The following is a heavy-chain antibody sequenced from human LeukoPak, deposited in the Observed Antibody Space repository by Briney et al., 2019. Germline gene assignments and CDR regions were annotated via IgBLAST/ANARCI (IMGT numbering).Heavy chain of an antibody. CDR1: GGSFSGYY. CDR2: INHSGST. D-gene: IGHD5-18*01. J-gene: IGHJ6*02. Sequence: SETLSLTCAVYGGSFSGYYWGWIRQPPGKGLEWIGEINHSGSTNYNPSLKSRVTISVDTSKNQFSLKLSSVTAADTAVYYCARGRDTAIPYYGMDVWGQGTTVTVSS. V-gene: IGHV4-34*01. CDR3: ARGRDTAIPYYGMDV.